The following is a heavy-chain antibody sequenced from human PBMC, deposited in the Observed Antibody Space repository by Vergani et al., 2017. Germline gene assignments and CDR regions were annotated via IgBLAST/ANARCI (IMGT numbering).Heavy chain of an antibody. CDR2: INPSGGST. D-gene: IGHD3-3*01. J-gene: IGHJ4*02. V-gene: IGHV1-46*01. CDR1: GYTFTSYY. Sequence: QVQLVQSGAEVKKPGASVKVSCKASGYTFTSYYMHWVRQAPGQGLEWMGIINPSGGSTSYAQKFQGRVTMTRDTSTSTVYMELSSLRSEDTAVYYCAREGGVAQRCYDFWTWVYWGQGTLVTVSS. CDR3: AREGGVAQRCYDFWTWVY.